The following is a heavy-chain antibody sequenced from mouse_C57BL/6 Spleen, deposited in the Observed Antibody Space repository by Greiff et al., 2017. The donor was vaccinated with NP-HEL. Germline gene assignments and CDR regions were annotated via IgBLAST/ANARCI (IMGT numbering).Heavy chain of an antibody. J-gene: IGHJ2*01. D-gene: IGHD1-1*01. CDR3: AGEGVNYYGSCYYFDS. V-gene: IGHV1-82*01. CDR2: IYPGDGDT. Sequence: VQLQQSGPELVKPGASVKISCKASGYAFSSSWMNWVKQRPGKGLEWIGRIYPGDGDTNYNGKFKGKATLTADKSSSTAYMQHSSLTSEDAAVYFGAGEGVNYYGSCYYFDSWGQGTTLTVSS. CDR1: GYAFSSSW.